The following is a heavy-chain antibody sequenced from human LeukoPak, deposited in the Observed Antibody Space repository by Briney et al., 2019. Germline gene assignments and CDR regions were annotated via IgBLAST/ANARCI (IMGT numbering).Heavy chain of an antibody. CDR1: GYTFTGYC. J-gene: IGHJ4*02. Sequence: ASVKVSCKASGYTFTGYCMHWVRQAPGQGLEWLGWINLNSGGTNYSQKFQGWVTMTRDTSIRTAYMELSRLRSDDTAVYYCARGPELLRYFGWLLWTLDYWGQGPLVTVSS. CDR3: ARGPELLRYFGWLLWTLDY. V-gene: IGHV1-2*04. D-gene: IGHD3-9*01. CDR2: INLNSGGT.